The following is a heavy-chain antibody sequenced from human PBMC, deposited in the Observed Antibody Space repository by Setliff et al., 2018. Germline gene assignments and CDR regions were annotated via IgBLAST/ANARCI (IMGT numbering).Heavy chain of an antibody. V-gene: IGHV4-4*02. CDR1: GGSTSSSNW. CDR3: ARDVRVASSSWFKSAFDI. J-gene: IGHJ3*02. Sequence: SETLSLTCAVSGGSTSSSNWWSWVRQPPGKGLEWIGEIYHSGSTNYNPSLKSRVTISVDTSKNQFSLKLSSVTAADTAVYYCARDVRVASSSWFKSAFDIWGQGTMVTVSS. D-gene: IGHD6-13*01. CDR2: IYHSGST.